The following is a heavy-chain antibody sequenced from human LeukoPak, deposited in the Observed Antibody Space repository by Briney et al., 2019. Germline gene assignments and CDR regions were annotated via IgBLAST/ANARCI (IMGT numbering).Heavy chain of an antibody. Sequence: PSETLSLTCTVSGGSISSSSYYWGWLRQPPGKGLEWIGSIYYSGSTYYNPSLKSRVTISVDTSKNQFSLKLSSVTAADTAVYYCARNENDYGGNYPFDYWGQGTLVTVSS. D-gene: IGHD4-23*01. V-gene: IGHV4-39*01. CDR2: IYYSGST. CDR1: GGSISSSSYY. CDR3: ARNENDYGGNYPFDY. J-gene: IGHJ4*02.